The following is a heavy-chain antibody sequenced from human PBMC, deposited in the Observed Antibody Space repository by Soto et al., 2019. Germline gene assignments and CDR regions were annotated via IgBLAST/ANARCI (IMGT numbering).Heavy chain of an antibody. J-gene: IGHJ5*02. CDR2: IHVSGDT. D-gene: IGHD2-2*01. Sequence: QVHLQESGPGLVKSSETLSLTCTVSGGSISSSLWSWIRQPVGKGLEWIGRIHVSGDTNYNPSLRSRVSMSLDTSMNQLSLRLSSVTAADTAVYFCAREEYRSSWYNWLDPWGQGTQVIVSS. CDR1: GGSISSSL. CDR3: AREEYRSSWYNWLDP. V-gene: IGHV4-4*07.